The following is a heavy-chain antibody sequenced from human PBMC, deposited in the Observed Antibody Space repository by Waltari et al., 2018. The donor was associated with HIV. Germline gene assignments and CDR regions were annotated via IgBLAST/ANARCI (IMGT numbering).Heavy chain of an antibody. J-gene: IGHJ4*02. Sequence: QVQLVESGGGVVQPGRSLRLSCAASGFTFSSYGMHWVRQAPGKGLEWVAVIWYDGSKKYYADSVKGRFIISRDNSENKLYLEMNSLRVEDTAVYYCARRDGYNLVDFWGQGTLVTVSS. CDR1: GFTFSSYG. CDR3: ARRDGYNLVDF. CDR2: IWYDGSKK. D-gene: IGHD5-12*01. V-gene: IGHV3-33*01.